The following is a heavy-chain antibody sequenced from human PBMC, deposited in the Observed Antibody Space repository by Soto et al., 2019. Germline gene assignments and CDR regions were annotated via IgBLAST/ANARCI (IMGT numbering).Heavy chain of an antibody. D-gene: IGHD3-22*01. CDR1: GFTFSSYW. CDR3: ARDSNTYYYDSSGYDW. J-gene: IGHJ4*02. CDR2: IKQDRSEK. Sequence: PGGSLRLSCAASGFTFSSYWMSWVRQAPGKGLEWVANIKQDRSEKYYVDSVKGRFTISRDNAKNSLKLKMNSLRAEDTVVYYCARDSNTYYYDSSGYDWWSQGTLVTVSS. V-gene: IGHV3-7*01.